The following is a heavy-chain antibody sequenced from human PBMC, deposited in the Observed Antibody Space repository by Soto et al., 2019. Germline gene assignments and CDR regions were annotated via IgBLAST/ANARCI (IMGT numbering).Heavy chain of an antibody. V-gene: IGHV3-21*01. D-gene: IGHD3-16*01. CDR3: ASEVLGVTPCY. CDR2: ISSISSYK. J-gene: IGHJ4*02. Sequence: EVQLVESGGGLVKPGGSRRLSGEASGSPFVSYSLNWFGRPPGKGREGISSISSISSYKYYADSVKGRFTISRDNAKNSLYLQRNSLRAEDTAVYYCASEVLGVTPCYWGQGTLVTVSS. CDR1: GSPFVSYS.